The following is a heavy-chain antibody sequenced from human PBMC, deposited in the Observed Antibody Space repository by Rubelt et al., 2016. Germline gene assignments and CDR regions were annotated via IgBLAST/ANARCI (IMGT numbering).Heavy chain of an antibody. CDR1: GFSLSTTGVG. J-gene: IGHJ1*01. CDR3: AHTGILNYPLAEYFHH. V-gene: IGHV2-5*02. CDR2: IYWDDDK. Sequence: QITLKESGPTLVKPTQTLTLTCTFSGFSLSTTGVGVAWIRQPPGKALEWLALIYWDDDKRYSPSLKSRLTITRDTSENQVVLTMTSMDPVDTATYYCAHTGILNYPLAEYFHHWGQGTLVTVSS. D-gene: IGHD1-7*01.